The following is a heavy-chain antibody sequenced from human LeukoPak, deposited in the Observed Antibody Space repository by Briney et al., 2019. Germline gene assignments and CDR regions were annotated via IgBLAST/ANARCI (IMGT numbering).Heavy chain of an antibody. CDR2: IYYSGST. Sequence: SETLSLTCTVSGGSISSYYWSWIRQPPGKGLEWIGYIYYSGSTNYNPSLKSRVTISVDTSKNQFSLKLSSVTAADTAVYYCARRITGTTGYYYMDVWGKGTAVTVSS. J-gene: IGHJ6*03. V-gene: IGHV4-59*08. D-gene: IGHD1-20*01. CDR3: ARRITGTTGYYYMDV. CDR1: GGSISSYY.